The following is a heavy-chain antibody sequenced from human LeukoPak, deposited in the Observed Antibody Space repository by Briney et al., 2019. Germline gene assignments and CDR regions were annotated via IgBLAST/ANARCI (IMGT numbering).Heavy chain of an antibody. Sequence: PGESLKISCRGSGYSFTSHWIGWVRQLPGKGLEWMGTIYPGDSDTTYSPSLQGNFSISADKSINTAYLQWSSLRASDTAMYYCARLSFASGWRYMDVWGKGTTVTVYS. V-gene: IGHV5-51*01. D-gene: IGHD6-19*01. CDR1: GYSFTSHW. CDR2: IYPGDSDT. CDR3: ARLSFASGWRYMDV. J-gene: IGHJ6*03.